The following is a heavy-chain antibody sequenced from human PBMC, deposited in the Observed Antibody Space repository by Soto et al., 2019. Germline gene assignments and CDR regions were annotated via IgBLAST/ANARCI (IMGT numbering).Heavy chain of an antibody. CDR2: IYYSGST. J-gene: IGHJ5*02. D-gene: IGHD3-22*01. CDR3: ARTSYDSSGTAADP. CDR1: GGSISSGGYY. Sequence: QVQLQESGPGLVKPSQTLSLTCTVSGGSISSGGYYWSWIRQHPGKGLEWIGYIYYSGSTYYNPSRKRRVTISVDTSKHPFSLKLSSVTAADTAVYYCARTSYDSSGTAADPWGQGTLVTVSS. V-gene: IGHV4-31*03.